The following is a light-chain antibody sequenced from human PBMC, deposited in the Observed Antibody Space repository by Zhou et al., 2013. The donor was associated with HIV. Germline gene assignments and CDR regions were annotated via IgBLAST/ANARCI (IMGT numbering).Light chain of an antibody. V-gene: IGKV1-39*01. Sequence: DIQMTQSPSSLSASVGDRVTITCRASQNIFTYLNWYQQRPGKAPRLLIYIASNLQSGVPSRFSGSGSGTDFTLTISGLQPEDIATYYCQQTFLTGGTFGQGTKVEI. CDR1: QNIFTY. CDR2: IAS. J-gene: IGKJ1*01. CDR3: QQTFLTGGT.